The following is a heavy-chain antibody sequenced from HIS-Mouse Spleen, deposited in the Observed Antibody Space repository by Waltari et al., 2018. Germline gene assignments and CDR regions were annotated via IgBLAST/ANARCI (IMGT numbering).Heavy chain of an antibody. V-gene: IGHV4-4*07. CDR3: ARDRGYSSSWYVGFDP. D-gene: IGHD6-13*01. J-gene: IGHJ5*02. CDR1: GGPIISYY. CDR2: IYTSGST. Sequence: QVQLQESGPGLVTPSETLSLTCTVSGGPIISYYWSWIRQPPGKGLEWIGRIYTSGSTNYNPSLKSRVTMSVDTSKNQFSLKLSSVTAADTAVYYCARDRGYSSSWYVGFDPWGQGTLVTVSS.